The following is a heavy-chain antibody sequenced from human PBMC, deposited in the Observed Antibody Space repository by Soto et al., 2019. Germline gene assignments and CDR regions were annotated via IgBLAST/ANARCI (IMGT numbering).Heavy chain of an antibody. J-gene: IGHJ6*02. CDR2: ISSNGGST. V-gene: IGHV3-64*01. D-gene: IGHD3-9*01. CDR1: GFTFSSYA. Sequence: GRSLRLSCAASGFTFSSYAMHWVRQAPGKGLEYVSAISSNGGSTYYANSVKGRFTISRDNSKNTLYLQMGSLRAEDMAVYYCARVSDYDILTGLFWGNYYYYYGMDVWGQGTTVTVSS. CDR3: ARVSDYDILTGLFWGNYYYYYGMDV.